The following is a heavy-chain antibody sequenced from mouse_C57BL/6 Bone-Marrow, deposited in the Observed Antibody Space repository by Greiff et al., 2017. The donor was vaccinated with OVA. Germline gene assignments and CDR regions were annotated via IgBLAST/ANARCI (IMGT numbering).Heavy chain of an antibody. CDR3: ARDGGYYDAWFAY. J-gene: IGHJ3*01. V-gene: IGHV7-1*01. Sequence: EVKLVESGGGLVQSGRSLRLSCATSGFTFSDFYMEWVRQAPGKGLEWIAASRNKANDYTTEYSASVKGRFIVSRDTSQSILYLQMNALRAEDTAIYYCARDGGYYDAWFAYWGQGTLVTVSA. D-gene: IGHD1-1*01. CDR1: GFTFSDFY. CDR2: SRNKANDYTT.